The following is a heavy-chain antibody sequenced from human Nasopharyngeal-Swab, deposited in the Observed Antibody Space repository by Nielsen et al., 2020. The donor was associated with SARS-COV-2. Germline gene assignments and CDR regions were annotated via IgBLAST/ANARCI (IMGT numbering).Heavy chain of an antibody. J-gene: IGHJ4*01. CDR2: ISSMSTYI. CDR3: ARVPNYADQADH. V-gene: IGHV3-21*01. Sequence: WIRQPPGKGLEWVSSISSMSTYIYYADSVRGRFTISRDNAKNSVYLQMNSLRAEDTAVYYCARVPNYADQADHWGQEPWSPSPQ. D-gene: IGHD4/OR15-4a*01.